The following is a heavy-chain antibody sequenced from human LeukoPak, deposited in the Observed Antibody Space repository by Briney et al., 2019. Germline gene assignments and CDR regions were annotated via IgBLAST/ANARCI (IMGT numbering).Heavy chain of an antibody. CDR1: GGSISSGSYY. Sequence: PSETLSLTCTVSGGSISSGSYYWSWIRQPAGKGLEWIGRIYTSGSTNYNPSLKSRVTISVDTSKNQFSLKLSSVTAADTAVYYCARVQRKQWLVDYWGQGTLVTVSS. CDR3: ARVQRKQWLVDY. V-gene: IGHV4-61*02. CDR2: IYTSGST. J-gene: IGHJ4*02. D-gene: IGHD6-19*01.